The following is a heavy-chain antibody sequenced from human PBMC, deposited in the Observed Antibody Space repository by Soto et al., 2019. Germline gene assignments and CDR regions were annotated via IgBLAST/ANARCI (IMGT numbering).Heavy chain of an antibody. CDR1: GGSISSGGYY. CDR3: ARDQGGFLEAGEYYYYYMDV. V-gene: IGHV4-31*03. CDR2: IYYSGST. J-gene: IGHJ6*03. Sequence: QVQLQESGPGLVKPSQTLSLTCTVSGGSISSGGYYWSWIRQHPGKGLEWIGYIYYSGSTYYNPSLKSRVTIPVDTSKNQFSLKLSSVTAADTAVYYCARDQGGFLEAGEYYYYYMDVWGKGTTVTVSS. D-gene: IGHD3-3*01.